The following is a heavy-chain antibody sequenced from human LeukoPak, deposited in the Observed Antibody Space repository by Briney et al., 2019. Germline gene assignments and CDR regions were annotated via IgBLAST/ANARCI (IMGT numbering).Heavy chain of an antibody. D-gene: IGHD3-3*01. Sequence: SETLSLTCTVSGGSINSSSYYWGWIRHPPGKGLEWIGSIYYSGSTYYNPSLKSRLTISVDTSKNQFSLKMSSVTAADTAVYYCASYDFWSGRNNWSDSWGQGTLVIVSS. CDR2: IYYSGST. V-gene: IGHV4-39*01. CDR1: GGSINSSSYY. CDR3: ASYDFWSGRNNWSDS. J-gene: IGHJ5*01.